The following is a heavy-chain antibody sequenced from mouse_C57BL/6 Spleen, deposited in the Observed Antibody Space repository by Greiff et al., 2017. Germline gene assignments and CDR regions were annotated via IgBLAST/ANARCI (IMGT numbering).Heavy chain of an antibody. Sequence: QVQLQQPGAELVKPGASVKLSCKASGYTFTSYWMHWVKQRPGQGLEWSGMIHPNSGSTNYNEKFKSKAKLTVDKSSTTASMQLSSLPSENSAIYYCARIIATRYFDVWGTGTTVTVSS. J-gene: IGHJ1*03. CDR1: GYTFTSYW. D-gene: IGHD2-12*01. CDR2: IHPNSGST. V-gene: IGHV1-64*01. CDR3: ARIIATRYFDV.